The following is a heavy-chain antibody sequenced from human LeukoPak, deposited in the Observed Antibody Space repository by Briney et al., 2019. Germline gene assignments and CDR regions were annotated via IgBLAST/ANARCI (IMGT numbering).Heavy chain of an antibody. CDR1: GFTVSSNY. CDR2: IYSGGST. CDR3: ARERPLGDCGGDCNWFDP. V-gene: IGHV3-66*01. J-gene: IGHJ5*02. D-gene: IGHD2-21*02. Sequence: GGSLRLSRAASGFTVSSNYMSWVRQAPGKGLEWVSVIYSGGSTYYADPVKGRFTISRDNSKNTLYLQMNSLRAEDTAVYYCARERPLGDCGGDCNWFDPWGQGTLVTVSS.